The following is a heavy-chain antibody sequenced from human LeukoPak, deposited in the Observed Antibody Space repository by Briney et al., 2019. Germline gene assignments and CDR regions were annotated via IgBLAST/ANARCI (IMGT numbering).Heavy chain of an antibody. J-gene: IGHJ4*02. D-gene: IGHD5-18*01. CDR2: ISAYNGNT. V-gene: IGHV1-18*01. CDR1: GYTFTSYG. CDR3: CVDTAMVLFDY. Sequence: ASVKVSCKASGYTFTSYGISWVRQAPGQGLKWMGWISAYNGNTNYAQKLQGRVTMTTDTSTSTAYMELRSLRSDDTAVYYCCVDTAMVLFDYWGQGTLVTVSS.